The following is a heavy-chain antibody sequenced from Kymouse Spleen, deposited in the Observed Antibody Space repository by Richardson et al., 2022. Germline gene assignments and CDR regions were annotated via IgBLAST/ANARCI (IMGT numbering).Heavy chain of an antibody. CDR2: ISYDGSNK. V-gene: IGHV3-30*18. D-gene: IGHD4-17*01. CDR3: AKPLLGENYYYYYGMDV. Sequence: QVQLVESGGGVVQPGRSLRLSCAASGFTFSSYGMHWVRQAPGKGLEWVAVISYDGSNKYYADSVKGRFTISRDNSKNTLYLQMNSLRAEDTAVYYCAKPLLGENYYYYYGMDVWGQGTTVTVSS. J-gene: IGHJ6*02. CDR1: GFTFSSYG.